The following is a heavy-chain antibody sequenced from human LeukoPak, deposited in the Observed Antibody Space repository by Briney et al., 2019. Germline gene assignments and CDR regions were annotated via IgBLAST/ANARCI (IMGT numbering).Heavy chain of an antibody. V-gene: IGHV3-74*01. D-gene: IGHD6-19*01. CDR3: ARTLTVTGTGPFDY. CDR1: GFTFSSYW. Sequence: GGSLRLSCAASGFTFSSYWMHWVRQAPGKGLVWVSSIFPSGGEIHYADSVRGRFTISRDNSKSTLSLQMNSLRAEDTAIYYCARTLTVTGTGPFDYWGQGTLVSVSS. J-gene: IGHJ4*02. CDR2: IFPSGGEI.